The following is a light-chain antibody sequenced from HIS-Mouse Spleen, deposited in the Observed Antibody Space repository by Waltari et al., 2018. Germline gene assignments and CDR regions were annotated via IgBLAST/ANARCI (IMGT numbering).Light chain of an antibody. V-gene: IGLV3-16*01. CDR1: ALPKNY. CDR2: KDS. CDR3: LSADSSGTWV. Sequence: SYELTQPPSVSVSLGQMARIPCSGEALPKNYAYWYQQKPGQFPVLVIDKDSERPSGIHERFSGSSSGTIVTLTISGVQAEDEADYYCLSADSSGTWVFGGGTKLTVL. J-gene: IGLJ3*02.